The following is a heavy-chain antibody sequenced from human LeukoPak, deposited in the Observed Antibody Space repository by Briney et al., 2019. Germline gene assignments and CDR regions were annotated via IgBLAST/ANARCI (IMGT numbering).Heavy chain of an antibody. Sequence: GGSLGLSCAASGFTFSSYSMNWVRQAPGKGLEWVSSISSSSSYIYYADSVKGRFTISRDNAKNSLYLQMNSLKAEDTAIYYCAREVGTPQAFDIWGQGTMVTVSS. CDR1: GFTFSSYS. CDR3: AREVGTPQAFDI. V-gene: IGHV3-21*01. CDR2: ISSSSSYI. D-gene: IGHD1-26*01. J-gene: IGHJ3*02.